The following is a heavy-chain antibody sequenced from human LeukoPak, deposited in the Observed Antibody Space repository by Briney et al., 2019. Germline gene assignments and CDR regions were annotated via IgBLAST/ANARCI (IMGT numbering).Heavy chain of an antibody. CDR1: GFTFDDHN. CDR3: ARASWGNYRPDY. Sequence: PGGSLRLSCAASGFTFDDHNMHWVRQGPGKGPEWLSSISSASNYTYSADSVKGRFTISRDNAKNSLYLQMHSLRAEDTAVYYCARASWGNYRPDYWGQGTLVTVSS. J-gene: IGHJ4*02. V-gene: IGHV3-21*01. D-gene: IGHD3-16*02. CDR2: ISSASNYT.